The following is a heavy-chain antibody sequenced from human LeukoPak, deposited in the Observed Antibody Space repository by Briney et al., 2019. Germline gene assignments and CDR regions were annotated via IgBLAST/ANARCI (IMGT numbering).Heavy chain of an antibody. CDR2: INHSGST. D-gene: IGHD2-21*02. J-gene: IGHJ3*02. CDR3: ASLPDMVVTATDAFDI. CDR1: GGSFSGYY. Sequence: SETLSLTCAVYGGSFSGYYWSWLRQPPGKGLKWIGEINHSGSTNYNPSLKSRVTISVDTSKNQFSLKLGSVTAADTAVYDCASLPDMVVTATDAFDIWGQGTMVTVSS. V-gene: IGHV4-34*01.